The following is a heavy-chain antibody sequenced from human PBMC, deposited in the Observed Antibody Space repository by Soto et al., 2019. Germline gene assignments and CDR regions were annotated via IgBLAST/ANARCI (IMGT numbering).Heavy chain of an antibody. CDR1: GGSFSGYY. CDR3: ASSSLSIAAARNGMYV. J-gene: IGHJ6*02. D-gene: IGHD6-13*01. V-gene: IGHV4-34*01. CDR2: INHSGST. Sequence: QGELQQWGAGLLKPSETLSLTCAVYGGSFSGYYWSWIRQPPGKGLEWIGEINHSGSTNYNPSLKSRVTISVDTSKNQFSLKLSSVTAADTAVYYCASSSLSIAAARNGMYVWGQGTTVTVSS.